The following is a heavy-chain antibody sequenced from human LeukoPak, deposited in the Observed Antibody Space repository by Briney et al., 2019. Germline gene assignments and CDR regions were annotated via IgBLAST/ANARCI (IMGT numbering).Heavy chain of an antibody. D-gene: IGHD3-22*01. CDR1: GGSISSYY. Sequence: SETLSLTCTVSGGSISSYYWSWIRQPPGKRLEWIGYIYYTGSTNYNPSLKSRVTISVDTSNNHFSLKLTSVTAADTAVYYCARDMYYYDSSAYDVWGQGTLVTVSS. J-gene: IGHJ4*02. V-gene: IGHV4-59*01. CDR2: IYYTGST. CDR3: ARDMYYYDSSAYDV.